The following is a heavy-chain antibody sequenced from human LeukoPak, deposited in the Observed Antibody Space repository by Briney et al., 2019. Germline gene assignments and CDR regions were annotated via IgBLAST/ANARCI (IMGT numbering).Heavy chain of an antibody. V-gene: IGHV1-2*02. CDR2: INPDSGDT. CDR1: GYTFSDHY. J-gene: IGHJ4*02. Sequence: ASVKVSCKASGYTFSDHYLNWVRQAPGQGLERMGWINPDSGDTNYAQKFQGRVTMTRDTSISTAYMELSRLRSDDTAVYYCARARPLYGSGSYPPDYWGQGTLVTVSS. D-gene: IGHD3-10*01. CDR3: ARARPLYGSGSYPPDY.